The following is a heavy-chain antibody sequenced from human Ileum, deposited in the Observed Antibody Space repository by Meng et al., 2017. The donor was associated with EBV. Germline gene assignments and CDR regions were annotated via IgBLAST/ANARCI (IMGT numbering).Heavy chain of an antibody. CDR1: VGSICGCD. V-gene: IGHV4-59*01. CDR2: ISQSGST. J-gene: IGHJ5*02. CDR3: AMRKVEMRAITPDNWLDP. D-gene: IGHD2-21*01. Sequence: LVGAGHGLVKPPETLYLHCTVSVGSICGCDSNWAGQSPGKGLGWLGRISQSGSTNYNPSLQSRVNISVDTSKNQVSLKLSSVTPADTAVYYCAMRKVEMRAITPDNWLDPWGQGTLVTVSS.